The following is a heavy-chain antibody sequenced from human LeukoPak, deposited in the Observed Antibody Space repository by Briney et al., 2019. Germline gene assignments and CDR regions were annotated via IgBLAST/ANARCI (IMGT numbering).Heavy chain of an antibody. V-gene: IGHV4-30-4*08. CDR1: GGSISSGDYY. Sequence: SETLSLTCTVSGGSISSGDYYWSWIRQPPGKGLEWIGYIYYSGSTYYNPSLKSRVTISVDTSKNQFSLKLSSVTAADTAVYYCARDRYYDSSGPPDWGQGTLVTVSS. CDR3: ARDRYYDSSGPPD. CDR2: IYYSGST. D-gene: IGHD3-22*01. J-gene: IGHJ4*02.